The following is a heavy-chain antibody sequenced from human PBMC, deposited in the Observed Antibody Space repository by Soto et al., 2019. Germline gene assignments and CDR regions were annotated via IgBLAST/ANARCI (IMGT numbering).Heavy chain of an antibody. Sequence: SVKVSFKASGGTFSSYASSWVRQAPGQGLEWMGGIIPIFGTANYAQKFQGRVTITADESTSTAYMELSSLRSEDTAVYYCATGMTTVTTSDYWGQGTLVTVSS. CDR1: GGTFSSYA. J-gene: IGHJ4*02. D-gene: IGHD4-17*01. CDR2: IIPIFGTA. V-gene: IGHV1-69*13. CDR3: ATGMTTVTTSDY.